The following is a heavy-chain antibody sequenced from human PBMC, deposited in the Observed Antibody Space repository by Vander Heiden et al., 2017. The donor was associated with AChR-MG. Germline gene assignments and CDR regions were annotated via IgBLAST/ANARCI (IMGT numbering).Heavy chain of an antibody. Sequence: EVQLVESGGGLVKPGGSLRLSCAASGFTFSSYSMNWGRQAPGKGLEWVSSISSSSSYIYYADSVKGRFTISRDNAKNSLYLQMNSLRAEDTAVYYCARARRSRAAAANFDYWGQGTLVTVSS. J-gene: IGHJ4*02. CDR1: GFTFSSYS. D-gene: IGHD6-13*01. CDR2: ISSSSSYI. V-gene: IGHV3-21*01. CDR3: ARARRSRAAAANFDY.